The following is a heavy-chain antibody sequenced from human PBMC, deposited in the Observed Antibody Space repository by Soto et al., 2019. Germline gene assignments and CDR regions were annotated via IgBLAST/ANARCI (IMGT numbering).Heavy chain of an antibody. V-gene: IGHV1-8*01. D-gene: IGHD3-3*01. CDR1: GYTFTSYD. Sequence: ASVKVSCKASGYTFTSYDINWVRQATGQGLEWMGCMNPNSGNTGYAQKFQGRVTMTRNTSISTAYMELSSLRSEDTAVYYCARWGPGVGYGFWSGYHPGMDVWGRGTTVTVSS. CDR2: MNPNSGNT. CDR3: ARWGPGVGYGFWSGYHPGMDV. J-gene: IGHJ6*02.